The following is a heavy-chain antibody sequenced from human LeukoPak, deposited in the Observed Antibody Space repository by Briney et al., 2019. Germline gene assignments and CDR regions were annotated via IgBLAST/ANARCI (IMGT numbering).Heavy chain of an antibody. V-gene: IGHV4-59*12. D-gene: IGHD1-26*01. CDR1: NGSFSNSY. CDR2: IYYSGST. CDR3: ARNSGNTDFDH. J-gene: IGHJ4*02. Sequence: SETLSLTCTVSNGSFSNSYWTWIRQSPGKGLEYIGYIYYSGSTNYNPSLKSRVTISVDKSKNQFSLKLSSVTAADTAVYYCARNSGNTDFDHWGQGTLVTVSS.